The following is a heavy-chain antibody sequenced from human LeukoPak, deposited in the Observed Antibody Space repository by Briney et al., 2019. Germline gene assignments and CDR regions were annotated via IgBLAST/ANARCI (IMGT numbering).Heavy chain of an antibody. V-gene: IGHV4-4*07. CDR2: VYTSGTT. CDR3: ATDSKY. CDR1: GGSISSYY. Sequence: SETLSPTCTVSGGSISSYYWSWIRQPAGKGLEWIGRVYTSGTTNYNPSLKSRVTMSVDTSKNQFSLRLTSVTAADTAVYYCATDSKYWGQGTLVTVSS. J-gene: IGHJ4*02.